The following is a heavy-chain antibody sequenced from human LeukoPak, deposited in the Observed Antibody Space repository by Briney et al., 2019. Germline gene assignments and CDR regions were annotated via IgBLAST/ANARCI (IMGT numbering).Heavy chain of an antibody. D-gene: IGHD2-2*01. CDR3: ARANLGYCSSTSCSNFDY. CDR1: GYTFTKFD. V-gene: IGHV1-18*01. J-gene: IGHJ4*02. Sequence: ASVKVSCKASGYTFTKFDINWVRQATGQGLEWMGWISAYNGNTNYAQKLQGRVTMTTDTSTSTAYMELRSLRSDDTAVYYCARANLGYCSSTSCSNFDYWGQGTLVTASS. CDR2: ISAYNGNT.